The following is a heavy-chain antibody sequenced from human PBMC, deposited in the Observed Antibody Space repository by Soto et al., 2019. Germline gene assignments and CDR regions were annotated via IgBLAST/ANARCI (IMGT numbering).Heavy chain of an antibody. V-gene: IGHV3-48*02. J-gene: IGHJ6*02. CDR2: ISSSSSTI. CDR1: GFTFSSYS. CDR3: ARDEIVVVVAATPGYYGMDV. Sequence: GGSLRLSCAASGFTFSSYSMNWVRQAPGKGLEWVSYISSSSSTIYYADSVKGRFTISRDNAKNSLYLQMNSLRDEDTAVYYCARDEIVVVVAATPGYYGMDVWGQGTTVTISS. D-gene: IGHD2-15*01.